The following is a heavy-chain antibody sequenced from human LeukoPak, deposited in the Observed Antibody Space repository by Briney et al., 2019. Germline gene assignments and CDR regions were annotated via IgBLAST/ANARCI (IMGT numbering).Heavy chain of an antibody. CDR3: ARVFGLRYFDWYFDY. J-gene: IGHJ4*02. Sequence: SETLSLTCTVSGGPISSYYWSWIRQPPGKGLEWIGYIYYSGSTNYNPSLKSRVTISGDTSKNQFSLKLSSVTAADTAVYYCARVFGLRYFDWYFDYWGQGTLVTVSS. D-gene: IGHD3-9*01. CDR2: IYYSGST. V-gene: IGHV4-59*01. CDR1: GGPISSYY.